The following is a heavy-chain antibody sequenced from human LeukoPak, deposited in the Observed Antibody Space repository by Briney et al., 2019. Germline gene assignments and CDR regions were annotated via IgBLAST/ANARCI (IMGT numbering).Heavy chain of an antibody. CDR1: GFTFSSFW. V-gene: IGHV3-74*03. D-gene: IGHD3-3*01. Sequence: PGGSLRLSCAAPGFTFSSFWIHWVRQAPGEGLMWVSRINPDGSTTTYADSVRGRFTISRDNAKNTVYLQMNSLRAEDTAVYYCVRSNFVADTRGYWFDPWGQGTLVTVSS. J-gene: IGHJ5*02. CDR3: VRSNFVADTRGYWFDP. CDR2: INPDGSTT.